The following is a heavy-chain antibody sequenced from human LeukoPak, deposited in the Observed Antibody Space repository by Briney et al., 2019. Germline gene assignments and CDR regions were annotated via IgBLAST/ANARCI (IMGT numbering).Heavy chain of an antibody. CDR3: ARRGDGYNFPWGDFDY. CDR1: GGSFSGYY. V-gene: IGHV4-34*01. CDR2: INHSGST. D-gene: IGHD5-24*01. J-gene: IGHJ4*02. Sequence: SETLSLTCAVYGGSFSGYYWSWIRQPPGKGLEWIGEINHSGSTNYNPSLKSRVTISVDTSKNQFSLKLSSVTASDTAVYYCARRGDGYNFPWGDFDYWGQGTLVTVSS.